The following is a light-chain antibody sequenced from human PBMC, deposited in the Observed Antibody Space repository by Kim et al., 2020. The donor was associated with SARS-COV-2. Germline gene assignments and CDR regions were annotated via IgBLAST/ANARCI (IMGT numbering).Light chain of an antibody. CDR1: QSVSSSD. J-gene: IGKJ1*01. CDR3: QHNGSSLWT. CDR2: GAS. V-gene: IGKV3-20*01. Sequence: EIVLTQSPGTLSLSPGERATLSCRASQSVSSSDLAWYQQKPGQAPRLLMYGASSRAAGIPDRFSGSGSGTHFILSITRLEPEDLAVYYCQHNGSSLWTFGQGTKVDIK.